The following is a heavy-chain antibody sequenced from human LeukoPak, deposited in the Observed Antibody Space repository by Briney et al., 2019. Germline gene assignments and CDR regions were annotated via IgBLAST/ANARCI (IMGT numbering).Heavy chain of an antibody. D-gene: IGHD1-1*01. Sequence: GRSLRLSCAASGFTFSSYAMHWVRQAPGKGLEWVAVISYDGSNKYYADSVKGRFTISRDNSKNTLYLQMNSLRVEDTAVYYCARDQVETYYYYGMDVWGQGTTVTVSS. V-gene: IGHV3-30*04. CDR3: ARDQVETYYYYGMDV. CDR2: ISYDGSNK. J-gene: IGHJ6*02. CDR1: GFTFSSYA.